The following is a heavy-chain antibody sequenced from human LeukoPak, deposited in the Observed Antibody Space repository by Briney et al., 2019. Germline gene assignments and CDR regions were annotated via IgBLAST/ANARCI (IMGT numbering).Heavy chain of an antibody. Sequence: PGGSLRLSCAASGFTFSGSAMHWVRQASGKGLEWVGRTRSKANSYATAYAASVKGRFTISRDDSKNTAYLQMNSLKTEDTAVYYCIKGWELPNWFDPWGQGTLVTVSS. D-gene: IGHD1-7*01. V-gene: IGHV3-73*01. CDR2: TRSKANSYAT. CDR1: GFTFSGSA. CDR3: IKGWELPNWFDP. J-gene: IGHJ5*02.